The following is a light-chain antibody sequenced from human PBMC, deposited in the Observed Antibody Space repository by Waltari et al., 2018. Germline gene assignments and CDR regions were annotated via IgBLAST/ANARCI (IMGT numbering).Light chain of an antibody. J-gene: IGLJ3*02. CDR2: KNN. Sequence: QSVLTQPPSASGTPGQKVTISCNGSSSTIGSNYVYCYQQLPGTAPKLLIFKNNQRPSGVPDRFSDSKSGTSASLAINGLRSEDEADYYCAAWDDSLSGLVLGGGTKVTVL. CDR3: AAWDDSLSGLV. V-gene: IGLV1-47*01. CDR1: SSTIGSNY.